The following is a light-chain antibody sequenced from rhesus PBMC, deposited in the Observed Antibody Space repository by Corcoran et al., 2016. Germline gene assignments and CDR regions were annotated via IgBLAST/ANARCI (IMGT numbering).Light chain of an antibody. CDR1: QSVSSY. CDR2: GAS. Sequence: EIVMTQSPATLSLSPGERATLSCRASQSVSSYVAWYQQKPGQAPRLLIFGASSRATGIPESFSGSGSGTDFTLIISSLEPGDVGVYYCRQYNNWNSFGQGTKVEIK. V-gene: IGKV3S9*01. J-gene: IGKJ2*01. CDR3: RQYNNWNS.